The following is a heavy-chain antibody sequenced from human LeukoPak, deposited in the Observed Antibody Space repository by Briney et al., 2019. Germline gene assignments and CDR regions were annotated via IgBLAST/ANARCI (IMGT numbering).Heavy chain of an antibody. CDR1: GFTVSSNY. Sequence: TGGSLRLSCAASGFTVSSNYMSWVRQDPGKWLEWVSVIYSGGSTYYADSVKGRFTISRDNSKNTLYLQMNSLRAEDTALYYCARDRTGGGDFFDYWGQGTLVSVSS. J-gene: IGHJ4*02. V-gene: IGHV3-53*01. CDR2: IYSGGST. CDR3: ARDRTGGGDFFDY. D-gene: IGHD2-8*02.